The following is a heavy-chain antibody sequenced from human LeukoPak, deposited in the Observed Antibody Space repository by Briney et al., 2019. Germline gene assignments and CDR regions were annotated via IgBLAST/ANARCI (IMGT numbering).Heavy chain of an antibody. CDR1: GYTFTSYV. CDR2: MNPNSGNT. V-gene: IGHV1-8*01. CDR3: ARGRLIKGIAAAGTSYYFDY. Sequence: SSVNVACQPSGYTFTSYVINGVRQATGKGLEWMGWMNPNSGNTGYAQKFQGRGTRNRNTSISTAYMELSSLRSEDTAVYYCARGRLIKGIAAAGTSYYFDYWGQGTLVTVSS. J-gene: IGHJ4*02. D-gene: IGHD6-13*01.